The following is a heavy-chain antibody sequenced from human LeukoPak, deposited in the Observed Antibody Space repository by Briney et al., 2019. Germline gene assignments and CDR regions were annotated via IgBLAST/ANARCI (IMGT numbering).Heavy chain of an antibody. J-gene: IGHJ6*03. CDR1: GFTFSSYS. V-gene: IGHV3-48*04. CDR2: ISSSSTI. D-gene: IGHD6-19*01. Sequence: GGSLRLSCAASGFTFSSYSMNWVRQAPGKGLEWVSYISSSSTIYYADSVKGRFTISRDNAKNSLYLQMNSLRAEDTAVYYCARGGLVDMDVWGKGTTVTVSS. CDR3: ARGGLVDMDV.